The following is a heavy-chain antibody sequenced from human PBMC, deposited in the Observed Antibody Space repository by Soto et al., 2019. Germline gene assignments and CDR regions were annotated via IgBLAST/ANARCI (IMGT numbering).Heavy chain of an antibody. CDR1: GFTFSSYA. CDR3: AKGYDSSGYYYGPLDY. D-gene: IGHD3-22*01. V-gene: IGHV3-23*01. J-gene: IGHJ4*02. CDR2: ISGSGGST. Sequence: GGSLRLSCAASGFTFSSYAMSWVRQAPGKGLERVSAISGSGGSTYYADSVKGRFTISRDNSKNTLYLQMNSPRAEDTAVYYCAKGYDSSGYYYGPLDYWGQGTLVTVSS.